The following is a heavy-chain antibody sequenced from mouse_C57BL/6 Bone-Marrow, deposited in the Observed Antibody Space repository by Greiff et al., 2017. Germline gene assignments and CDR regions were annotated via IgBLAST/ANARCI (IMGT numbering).Heavy chain of an antibody. CDR2: INPSSGYN. Sequence: QVQLQQSGAELAKPGASVKLSCKASGYTFTSYWMHWVKQRPGQGLEWVGYINPSSGYNKYNQKFKDKATLTADKSSSTAYMQLSSLTYEDSAVYYCAKEEVYSSPYWYFDVWGTGTTVTVSS. CDR1: GYTFTSYW. CDR3: AKEEVYSSPYWYFDV. D-gene: IGHD1-1*01. V-gene: IGHV1-7*01. J-gene: IGHJ1*03.